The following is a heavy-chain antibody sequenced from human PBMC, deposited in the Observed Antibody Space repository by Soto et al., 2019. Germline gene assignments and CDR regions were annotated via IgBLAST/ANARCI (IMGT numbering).Heavy chain of an antibody. CDR1: GFSLTTSGVG. CDR3: AHSPNPSVTTSAEYFQH. CDR2: IYWDDDK. D-gene: IGHD4-17*01. J-gene: IGHJ1*01. Sequence: QITLKESGPTLVKPTQTLTLTCTFSGFSLTTSGVGVGWIRQPPGKALEWLALIYWDDDKRYSPSLKSRLTITKDPSKNQVVLTMTNMDPIDTATYSCAHSPNPSVTTSAEYFQHWGQGTLVTVSS. V-gene: IGHV2-5*02.